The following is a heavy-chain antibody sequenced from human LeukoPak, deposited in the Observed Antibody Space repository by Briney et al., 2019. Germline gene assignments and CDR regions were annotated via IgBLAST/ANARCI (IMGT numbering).Heavy chain of an antibody. CDR1: GFTFSNYA. V-gene: IGHV3-7*03. J-gene: IGHJ3*02. D-gene: IGHD3-3*01. CDR3: AKDASIRPDFFSRGAFDI. Sequence: PGGSLRLSCAASGFTFSNYAMSWVRRAPGKGLEWVANIKQDGSEKYYVDSVKGRFTISRDNSKNTLYLQMNSLRAEDTAVYYCAKDASIRPDFFSRGAFDIWGQGTMVTVSS. CDR2: IKQDGSEK.